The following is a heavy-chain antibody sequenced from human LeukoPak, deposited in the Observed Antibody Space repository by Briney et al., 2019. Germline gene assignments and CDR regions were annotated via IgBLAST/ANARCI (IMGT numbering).Heavy chain of an antibody. J-gene: IGHJ5*02. D-gene: IGHD1-26*01. Sequence: PSETLSLTCTVSGGSISSGSYYWSWIRRPAGKGLEWIGRIYTSGSTNYNPSLKSRVTISVDTSKNQFSLKLSSVTAADTAVYYCAREGGSYFGNWFDPWGQGTLVTVSS. CDR2: IYTSGST. CDR3: AREGGSYFGNWFDP. CDR1: GGSISSGSYY. V-gene: IGHV4-61*02.